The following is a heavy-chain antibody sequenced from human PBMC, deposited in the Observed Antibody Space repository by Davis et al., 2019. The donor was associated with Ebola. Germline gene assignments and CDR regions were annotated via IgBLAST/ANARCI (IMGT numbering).Heavy chain of an antibody. V-gene: IGHV4-39*01. CDR3: ARRAPMDV. CDR2: IYYSGTT. J-gene: IGHJ6*02. Sequence: MPSETLSLTCTLSARSLSSSSYYWGWIRQPPGKGLEWIGSIYYSGTTYYNPSLKSRVTISVDTSKNQFPLKLSSVTAADTAVYYCARRAPMDVWGQGTTVTVSS. CDR1: ARSLSSSSYY.